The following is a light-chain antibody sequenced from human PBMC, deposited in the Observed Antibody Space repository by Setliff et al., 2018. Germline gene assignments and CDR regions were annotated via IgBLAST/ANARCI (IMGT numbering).Light chain of an antibody. Sequence: QSALTQPASVSGSPGQSITISCTGTSSDIGGYNYVSWCQQHPGKAPKLMIYDVSKRPSGVSNRFSGSKSGNTASLTISGLQAEDEADYYCSSYTSSSTVVFGGGTKVTVL. J-gene: IGLJ2*01. CDR3: SSYTSSSTVV. CDR1: SSDIGGYNY. CDR2: DVS. V-gene: IGLV2-14*03.